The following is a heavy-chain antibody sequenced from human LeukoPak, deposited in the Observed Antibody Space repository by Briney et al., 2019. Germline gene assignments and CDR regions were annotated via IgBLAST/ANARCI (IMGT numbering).Heavy chain of an antibody. Sequence: GGSLRLSCAASGFTFSSYAMSWVRQAPGKRLEWVSAISGSGGSTYYADSVKGRFTISRDNSKNTLYLQMNSLRAEDTAVYYCAKDPGRDGYNDFSDYWGQGTLVTVSS. V-gene: IGHV3-23*01. CDR3: AKDPGRDGYNDFSDY. CDR2: ISGSGGST. D-gene: IGHD5-24*01. J-gene: IGHJ4*02. CDR1: GFTFSSYA.